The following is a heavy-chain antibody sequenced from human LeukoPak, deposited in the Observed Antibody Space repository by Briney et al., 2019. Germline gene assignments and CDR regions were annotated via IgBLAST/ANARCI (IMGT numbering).Heavy chain of an antibody. CDR3: ASLITGTDRFDY. V-gene: IGHV3-30*03. CDR2: ISYDGSNK. J-gene: IGHJ4*02. D-gene: IGHD1-7*01. Sequence: GGSLRLSCAASGFTFSSYGMHWVRQAPGKGLEWVAVISYDGSNKYYADSVKGRFTLSRDNSKNTLYLQMNGLRAEDTAVYYCASLITGTDRFDYWGQGTLVTVSS. CDR1: GFTFSSYG.